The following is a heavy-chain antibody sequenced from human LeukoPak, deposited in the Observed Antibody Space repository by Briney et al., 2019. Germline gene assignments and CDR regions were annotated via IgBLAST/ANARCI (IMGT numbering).Heavy chain of an antibody. CDR2: IYHSGST. CDR1: GGSISSGGYS. CDR3: ARGRLVLYYFDY. D-gene: IGHD4-11*01. J-gene: IGHJ4*02. Sequence: SETLSLTCAVSGGSISSGGYSWSWIRQPPGKGLEWIGYIYHSGSTYYNPSLKSRVTISVDRSKNQFSLKLSSVTAADTAVYYCARGRLVLYYFDYWGQGTLVTVSS. V-gene: IGHV4-30-2*01.